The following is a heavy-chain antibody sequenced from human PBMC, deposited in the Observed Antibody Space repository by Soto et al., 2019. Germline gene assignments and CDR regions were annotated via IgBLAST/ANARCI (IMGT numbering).Heavy chain of an antibody. Sequence: EVQLVETGGGLIQPGGSLRLSCAASGFTVSNTYMTWVRQPPGKGLECVSVIYTAGGTKYADSVKGRFIISRDNSKNTLYLHMNSLRAEDTAVYYCARALPVAKGGFDPWGQGTLVTVSS. CDR1: GFTVSNTY. J-gene: IGHJ5*02. D-gene: IGHD2-2*01. CDR3: ARALPVAKGGFDP. V-gene: IGHV3-53*02. CDR2: IYTAGGT.